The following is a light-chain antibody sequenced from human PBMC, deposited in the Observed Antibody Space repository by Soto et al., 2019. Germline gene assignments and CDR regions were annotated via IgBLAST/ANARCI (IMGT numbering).Light chain of an antibody. Sequence: DIQMTQSPSSLSASVGDRVTITCQASQSISTYLNWYQQKPGKAAKLLIYAASSLQSGVPSRFSGSGSGTDFTLTISSLQPEDFATYYCQQSYSTLLITFGQGTRLEI. V-gene: IGKV1-39*01. CDR2: AAS. J-gene: IGKJ5*01. CDR3: QQSYSTLLIT. CDR1: QSISTY.